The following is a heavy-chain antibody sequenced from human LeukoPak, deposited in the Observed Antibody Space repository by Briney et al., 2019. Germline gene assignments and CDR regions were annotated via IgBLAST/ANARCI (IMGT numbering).Heavy chain of an antibody. CDR2: LNYSGTT. Sequence: PSETLSLTCTVSGGSISSSSYYWGWVRQPPGKGLEWVGTLNYSGTTYYNPSLKSRVTISVDTSQSQFSLKLTSVTAADTALYYCARGSGYLGVDSWRQGILVTVSS. CDR3: ARGSGYLGVDS. CDR1: GGSISSSSYY. D-gene: IGHD3-22*01. V-gene: IGHV4-39*01. J-gene: IGHJ4*02.